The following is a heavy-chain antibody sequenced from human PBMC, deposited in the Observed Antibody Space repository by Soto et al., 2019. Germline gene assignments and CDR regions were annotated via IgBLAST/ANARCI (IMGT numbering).Heavy chain of an antibody. J-gene: IGHJ5*02. CDR3: ARVPIAVAHNWFDP. Sequence: VASVKVSCKASGYTFTSYGISWVRQAPGQGLEWMGWISAYNGSTNYAQKLQGRVTMTTDTSTSTAYMELRSLRSDDTAVYYCARVPIAVAHNWFDPWGQGTLVTVSS. D-gene: IGHD6-19*01. V-gene: IGHV1-18*01. CDR2: ISAYNGST. CDR1: GYTFTSYG.